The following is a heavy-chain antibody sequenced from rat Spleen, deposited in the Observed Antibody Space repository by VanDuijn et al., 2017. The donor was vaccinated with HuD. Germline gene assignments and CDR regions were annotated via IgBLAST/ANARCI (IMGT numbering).Heavy chain of an antibody. V-gene: IGHV4-2*01. CDR1: GFNFNDYW. Sequence: EVKLVESGGGLVQPGRSLKLSCTASGFNFNDYWMGWVRQAPGKGIKWIGEINEDGSTTNCIPSLMDKFTMSRDNVQNTLYLQMTKLGSEDTAIYYCAREGMRGTGTYLDYWGQGVLVTVSS. J-gene: IGHJ2*01. CDR2: INEDGSTT. CDR3: AREGMRGTGTYLDY. D-gene: IGHD4-3*01.